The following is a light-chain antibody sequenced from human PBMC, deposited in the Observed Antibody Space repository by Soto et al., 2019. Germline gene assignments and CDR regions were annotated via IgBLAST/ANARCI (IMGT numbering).Light chain of an antibody. Sequence: DIQMTQSPSTLSASVGDRVTITCRASQGISGWLAWYQQKPGKAPRLLIYKASSLESGVPSRFIVSGFGTEFTLTISSLQPDDSGTYYCQQYETYFRTFGQGTKREIK. CDR3: QQYETYFRT. V-gene: IGKV1-5*03. CDR2: KAS. CDR1: QGISGW. J-gene: IGKJ2*01.